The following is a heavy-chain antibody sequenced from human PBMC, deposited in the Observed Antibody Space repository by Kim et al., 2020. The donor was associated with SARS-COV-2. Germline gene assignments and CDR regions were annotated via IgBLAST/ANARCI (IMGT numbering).Heavy chain of an antibody. D-gene: IGHD3-3*01. J-gene: IGHJ4*02. CDR1: GFTFSSYG. V-gene: IGHV3-30*18. CDR3: AKFSGYYTDY. Sequence: GGSLRLSCAASGFTFSSYGMHWVRQAPGKGLEWVAVISYDGSNKYYADSVKGRFTISRDNSKNTLYLQMNSLRAEDTAVYYCAKFSGYYTDYLGQGTLVTVSS. CDR2: ISYDGSNK.